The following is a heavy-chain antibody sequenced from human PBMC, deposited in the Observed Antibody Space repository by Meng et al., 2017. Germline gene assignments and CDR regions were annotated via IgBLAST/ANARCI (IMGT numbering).Heavy chain of an antibody. D-gene: IGHD1-26*01. CDR2: ISSSSSYI. CDR3: ARDGPGYSRGKYGMDV. CDR1: GFTFSSYS. J-gene: IGHJ6*02. V-gene: IGHV3-21*01. Sequence: GESLKISCAASGFTFSSYSMNWVRQAPGKGLEWVSSISSSSSYIYYADSVKGRFTISRDNAKNSLYLQMNSLRAEDTAVYYCARDGPGYSRGKYGMDVWGQGITVTVSS.